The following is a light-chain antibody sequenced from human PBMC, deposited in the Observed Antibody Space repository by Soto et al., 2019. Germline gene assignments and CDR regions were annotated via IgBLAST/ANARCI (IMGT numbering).Light chain of an antibody. CDR1: SSNIGAGYD. J-gene: IGLJ3*02. V-gene: IGLV1-40*01. CDR2: GNS. Sequence: SVLTQPPSVSGAPGQRVTISCTGSSSNIGAGYDVHWYQQLPGTAPKLLIYGNSNRPSGVPDRFSGSKSGTSASLAITGFQAEDEADYCCQSYDSSLSVWVFGGGTKLTVL. CDR3: QSYDSSLSVWV.